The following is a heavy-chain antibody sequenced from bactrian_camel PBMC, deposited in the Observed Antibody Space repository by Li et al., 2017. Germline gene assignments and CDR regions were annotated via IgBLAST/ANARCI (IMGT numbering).Heavy chain of an antibody. CDR3: VKPNPDARGGFDH. D-gene: IGHD1*01. J-gene: IGHJ4*01. CDR2: IYADGRKT. Sequence: HVQLVESGGGLVQPGGSLRLSCAASGFTFSSYYMSWVRQAPGKGLEWVSSIYADGRKTYYADSVKGRFTISRDNAKNTVYLLMNNLKPEDTAVYYCVKPNPDARGGFDHWGQGTQVTVS. CDR1: GFTFSSYY. V-gene: IGHV3-2*01.